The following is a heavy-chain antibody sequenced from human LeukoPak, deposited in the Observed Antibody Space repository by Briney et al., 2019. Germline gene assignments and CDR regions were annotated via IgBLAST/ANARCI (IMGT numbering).Heavy chain of an antibody. CDR1: GGSVSSGSYY. D-gene: IGHD1-26*01. J-gene: IGHJ4*02. CDR2: IYYSGST. CDR3: ARAISGGGATYDY. Sequence: PSETLSLTCTVSGGSVSSGSYYWSWIRQPPGKGLEWIGYIYYSGSTNYNPSLKSRVTISVDTSKNQFSLKLSSVTAADTAVYYCARAISGGGATYDYWGQGTLVTVSS. V-gene: IGHV4-61*01.